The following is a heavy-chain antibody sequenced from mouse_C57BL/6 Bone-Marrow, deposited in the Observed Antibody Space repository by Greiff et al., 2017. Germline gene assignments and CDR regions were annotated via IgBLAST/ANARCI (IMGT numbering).Heavy chain of an antibody. Sequence: EVHLVESGGGLVQPGGSLSLSCAASGFTFTDYYMSWVRQPPGKALEWLGFIRNKANGYTTEYSASVKGRFTISRDNSQSILYLQMNALRAEDSATYYCARYEYYYGSSYVRYFDYWGQGTTLTVSS. CDR2: IRNKANGYTT. V-gene: IGHV7-3*01. D-gene: IGHD1-1*01. J-gene: IGHJ2*01. CDR1: GFTFTDYY. CDR3: ARYEYYYGSSYVRYFDY.